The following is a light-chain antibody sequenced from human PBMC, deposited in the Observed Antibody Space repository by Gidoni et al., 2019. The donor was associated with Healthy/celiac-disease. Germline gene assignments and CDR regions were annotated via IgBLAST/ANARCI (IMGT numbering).Light chain of an antibody. CDR1: SSDVGGYNY. Sequence: QSALTQPASVSGSPGQSITISCTGTSSDVGGYNYVSWYQQHPGKAPKLMIYEVSNRPSGVSNRFSGSKSSNTASLTISGLQAEDEADYYCSSYTSSSTSYVVFGGGTKLTVL. J-gene: IGLJ2*01. CDR2: EVS. V-gene: IGLV2-14*01. CDR3: SSYTSSSTSYVV.